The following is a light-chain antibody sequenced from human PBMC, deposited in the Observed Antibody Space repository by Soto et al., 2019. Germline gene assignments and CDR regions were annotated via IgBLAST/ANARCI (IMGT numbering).Light chain of an antibody. J-gene: IGKJ1*01. CDR2: GAS. Sequence: EIVITQSPATLSVSPGERATLSCRASQSVSSNLAWYQQKPGQAPRLLIYGASTRATGIPDRFSGSGSGTEFTLTISSLQSEDFEIYYCQQYGSSPRTFGQGTKVDIK. CDR1: QSVSSN. V-gene: IGKV3-15*01. CDR3: QQYGSSPRT.